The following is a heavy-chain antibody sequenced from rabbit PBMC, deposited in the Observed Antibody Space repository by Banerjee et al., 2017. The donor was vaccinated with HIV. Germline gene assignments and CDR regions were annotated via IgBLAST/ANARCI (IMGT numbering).Heavy chain of an antibody. J-gene: IGHJ6*01. Sequence: QSLEESGGGLVQPEASLTLTCTASGFSFSSSYWICWVRQAPGKGLEWIACIWAKGRFTISKTSSTTVTLQMTSLTAADTATYFCAIDLQTSHYFRLWGPGTLVTVS. CDR3: AIDLQTSHYFRL. V-gene: IGHV1S40*01. CDR1: GFSFSSSYW. D-gene: IGHD2-1*01. CDR2: I.